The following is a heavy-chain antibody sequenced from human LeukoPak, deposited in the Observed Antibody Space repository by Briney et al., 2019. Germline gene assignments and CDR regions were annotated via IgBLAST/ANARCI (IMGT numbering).Heavy chain of an antibody. D-gene: IGHD1-1*01. CDR2: INAGNGNT. CDR1: GYTFTSYA. CDR3: ARQRNSRASDAFDI. J-gene: IGHJ3*02. V-gene: IGHV1-3*01. Sequence: GASVKVSCKASGYTFTSYAMHWVRQAPGQRLEWMGWINAGNGNTKYSQKFQGRVTITRDTSASTAYMELSSLRSEDTAVYYCARQRNSRASDAFDIWGQGTMVTVSS.